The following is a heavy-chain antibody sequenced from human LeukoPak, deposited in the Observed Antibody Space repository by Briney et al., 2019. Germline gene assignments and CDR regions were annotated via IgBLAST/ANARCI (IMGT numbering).Heavy chain of an antibody. CDR3: AKDLGYSGYDSRFDY. D-gene: IGHD5-12*01. J-gene: IGHJ4*02. CDR2: ISWNSGSI. Sequence: GGSLRLSCAASGFTFDDYAMHWVRQAPGKGLEWVSGISWNSGSIGYADSVKGRFTISRDNAKNSLYLQMNSLRAEDTALYYCAKDLGYSGYDSRFDYWGQGTLVTVSS. CDR1: GFTFDDYA. V-gene: IGHV3-9*01.